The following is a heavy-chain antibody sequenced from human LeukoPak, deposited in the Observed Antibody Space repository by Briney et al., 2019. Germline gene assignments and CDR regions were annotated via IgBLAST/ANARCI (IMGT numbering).Heavy chain of an antibody. CDR3: AKLGVGNWFDP. Sequence: SETLSLTCTVSGGSISPYYWSWIRQPPGKGLECIGYIYYSGDTTYNPSLKSRVTISIDTSKNQFSLKLSSVTAADTAVYYCAKLGVGNWFDPWGQGTLVTVSS. CDR2: IYYSGDT. V-gene: IGHV4-59*03. J-gene: IGHJ5*02. CDR1: GGSISPYY. D-gene: IGHD3-10*01.